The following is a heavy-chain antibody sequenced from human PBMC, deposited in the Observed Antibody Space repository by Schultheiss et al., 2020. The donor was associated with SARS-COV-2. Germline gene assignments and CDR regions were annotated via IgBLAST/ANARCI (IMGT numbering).Heavy chain of an antibody. Sequence: SETLSLTCTVSGGSISSYYWSWIRQPPGKGLEWIGYIYYSGSTNYNPSLKSRVTISVDTSKNQFSLKLSSVTAADTAVYYCARTDGITIFGVVITLSYMDVWGKGTTVTVSS. D-gene: IGHD3-3*01. V-gene: IGHV4-59*12. CDR1: GGSISSYY. J-gene: IGHJ6*03. CDR3: ARTDGITIFGVVITLSYMDV. CDR2: IYYSGST.